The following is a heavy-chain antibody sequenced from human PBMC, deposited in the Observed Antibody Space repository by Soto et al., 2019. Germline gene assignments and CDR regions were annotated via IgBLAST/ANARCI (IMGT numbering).Heavy chain of an antibody. CDR2: ISYDGSNK. V-gene: IGHV3-30-3*01. CDR1: GFTFSSYT. CDR3: ARVAY. Sequence: GGSLRLSCAASGFTFSSYTMHWVRQAPGKGLEWVAVISYDGSNKYYADSVKGRFTISRDNSKNTLYLQINSLTAGDTAVYYCARVAYWGPGTQVTVSS. J-gene: IGHJ4*02.